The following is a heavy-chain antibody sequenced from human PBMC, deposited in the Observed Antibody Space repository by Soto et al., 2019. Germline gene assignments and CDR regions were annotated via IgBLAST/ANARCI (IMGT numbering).Heavy chain of an antibody. CDR2: IYYSGST. CDR3: AAGGGLPRYY. V-gene: IGHV4-39*07. D-gene: IGHD5-12*01. J-gene: IGHJ4*02. Sequence: KSSETLSLTCTVSGGSISSGSYYWGWIRQPPGRGLEWIGSIYYSGSTYCNPSLKSRVTISVDRSKNQFSLKLSSVTAADTAVYYCAAGGGLPRYYWGQGTLVTVSS. CDR1: GGSISSGSYY.